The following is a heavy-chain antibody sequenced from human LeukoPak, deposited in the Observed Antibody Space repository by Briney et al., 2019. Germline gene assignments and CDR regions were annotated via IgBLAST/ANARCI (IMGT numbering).Heavy chain of an antibody. CDR1: GFTFSSYG. V-gene: IGHV3-30*03. CDR2: ISYDGSNK. CDR3: ARENFWSGYYTWFDP. Sequence: GGSLRLSCAASGFTFSSYGMHWVRQAPGKGLEWVAVISYDGSNKYYADSVKGRFTISRDNSKNTLYLQMNSLRAEDTAVYYCARENFWSGYYTWFDPWGQGTLVTVSS. D-gene: IGHD3-3*01. J-gene: IGHJ5*02.